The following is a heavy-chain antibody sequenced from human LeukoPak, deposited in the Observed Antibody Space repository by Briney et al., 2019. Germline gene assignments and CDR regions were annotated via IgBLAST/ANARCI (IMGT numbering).Heavy chain of an antibody. V-gene: IGHV4-34*01. CDR3: ARAYGGYSYGSFDY. Sequence: PSETLSLTCAVYGGSFSGYYWSWIRQPPGKGLEWIGEINHSGSTNYNPSLKSRVTISVDTSKNQFSLKLSSVTAADTAVYYCARAYGGYSYGSFDYWGQGTLVTVSS. D-gene: IGHD5-18*01. J-gene: IGHJ4*02. CDR1: GGSFSGYY. CDR2: INHSGST.